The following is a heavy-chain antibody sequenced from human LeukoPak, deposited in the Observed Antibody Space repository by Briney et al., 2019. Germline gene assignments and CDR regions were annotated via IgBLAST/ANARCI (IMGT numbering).Heavy chain of an antibody. V-gene: IGHV4-39*01. CDR2: IYYTGST. CDR3: ARHKSFDYLSPIDS. Sequence: GSLRLSCAASGFTFNIYAMSWVRQAPGKGLEWIGSIYYTGSTYYKPSLKSRVTISVDASKNQISLKLSSVTAADTAVYFCARHKSFDYLSPIDSWGQGTLVTVSS. CDR1: GFTFNIYA. J-gene: IGHJ4*02. D-gene: IGHD3-9*01.